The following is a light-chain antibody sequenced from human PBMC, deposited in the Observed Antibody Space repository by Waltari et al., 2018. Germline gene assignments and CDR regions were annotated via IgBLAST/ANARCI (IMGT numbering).Light chain of an antibody. Sequence: DIVMTQSPLSLPVTPGEPASISCRSSQSLLQSNGHNYLEWYLRRPGQSPRVLIFLGSRRVSGVPDRFSGSGSGTDFTLKISRVEAEDVGVYYCMQALQTPVFGQGTKLEIK. CDR2: LGS. J-gene: IGKJ2*01. CDR3: MQALQTPV. CDR1: QSLLQSNGHNY. V-gene: IGKV2-28*01.